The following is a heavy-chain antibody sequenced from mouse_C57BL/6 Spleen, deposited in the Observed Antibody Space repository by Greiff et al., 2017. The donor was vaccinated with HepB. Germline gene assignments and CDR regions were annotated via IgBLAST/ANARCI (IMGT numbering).Heavy chain of an antibody. CDR1: GFTFSSYG. Sequence: EVKLVESGGDLVKPGGSLKLSCAASGFTFSSYGMSWVRQTPDKRLEWVATISSGGSYTYYPDSVKGRVTISRDNAKNTLYLQMSSLKSEDTAMYYCARQRMVTTDYAMDYWGQGTSVTVSS. D-gene: IGHD2-2*01. V-gene: IGHV5-6*01. J-gene: IGHJ4*01. CDR3: ARQRMVTTDYAMDY. CDR2: ISSGGSYT.